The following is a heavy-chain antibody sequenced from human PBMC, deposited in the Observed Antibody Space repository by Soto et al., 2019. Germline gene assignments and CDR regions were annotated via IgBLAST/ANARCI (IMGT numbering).Heavy chain of an antibody. J-gene: IGHJ4*02. CDR1: GFSFSSYT. CDR3: GKDRGGFAGGWEYFDY. V-gene: IGHV3-23*01. Sequence: GGSLRLSCEPSGFSFSSYTMGWVRQAPGKGLEWVSSISGRGDSTYYADSVKGRFTISRDNFENTLYLQMSNLNAEDTAFYYCGKDRGGFAGGWEYFDYRGQGVLVTVSS. CDR2: ISGRGDST. D-gene: IGHD6-19*01.